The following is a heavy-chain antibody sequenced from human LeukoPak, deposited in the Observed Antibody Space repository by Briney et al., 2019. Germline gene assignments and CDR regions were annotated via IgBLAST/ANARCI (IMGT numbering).Heavy chain of an antibody. J-gene: IGHJ5*02. CDR1: GYTFTSYY. V-gene: IGHV1-46*01. CDR3: ARDLRRNNWFDP. CDR2: TNPSGGST. Sequence: GASVKVSCKASGYTFTSYYMHWVRQAPGQGLEWMGITNPSGGSTSYAQKFQGRVTMTRDTSTSTVYMELSSLRSEDTAVYYCARDLRRNNWFDPWGQGTLVTVSS.